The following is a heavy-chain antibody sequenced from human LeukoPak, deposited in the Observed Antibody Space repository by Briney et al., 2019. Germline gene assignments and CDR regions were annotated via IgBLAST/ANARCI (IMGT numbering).Heavy chain of an antibody. J-gene: IGHJ4*02. D-gene: IGHD4-17*01. V-gene: IGHV3-7*01. CDR2: TNQDGSEK. CDR3: ARDYETTNF. Sequence: GGPLRLSCTASGFTFSSYWMIGVREARGKGLEGVANTNQDGSEKYYVDSVKGRHTIPRDSAKNSLYVQMNSLRAEDTAVYYCARDYETTNFWGQGTLVTVSS. CDR1: GFTFSSYW.